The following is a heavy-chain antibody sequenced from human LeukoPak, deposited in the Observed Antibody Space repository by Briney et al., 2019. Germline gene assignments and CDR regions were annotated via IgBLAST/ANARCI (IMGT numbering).Heavy chain of an antibody. J-gene: IGHJ3*01. Sequence: GGSLRLSCAASGFTFSSYEMNWVRQAPGKGLEWVSKISSSGSSIYYEDSVKGRFTISRDNAKNSLYLQMNSLRDEETAVYYCARGYSSSWFKPFDLWGQGTMVTVSS. CDR2: ISSSGSSI. CDR3: ARGYSSSWFKPFDL. D-gene: IGHD6-13*01. V-gene: IGHV3-48*03. CDR1: GFTFSSYE.